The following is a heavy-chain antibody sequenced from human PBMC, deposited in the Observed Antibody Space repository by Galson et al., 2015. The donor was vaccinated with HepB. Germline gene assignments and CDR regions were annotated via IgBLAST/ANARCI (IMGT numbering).Heavy chain of an antibody. J-gene: IGHJ3*01. D-gene: IGHD1-1*01. CDR2: ISSSSTTI. CDR1: GFTFRTYN. CDR3: ARDQDDTNWDDAFDV. Sequence: SLRLSCAASGFTFRTYNMNWVRQAPGKGLEWVSYISSSSTTISYADSVKGRFSVSRDNAKNSLYLQMNSLRVEDTAVYYCARDQDDTNWDDAFDVWGQGTMVTVSS. V-gene: IGHV3-48*01.